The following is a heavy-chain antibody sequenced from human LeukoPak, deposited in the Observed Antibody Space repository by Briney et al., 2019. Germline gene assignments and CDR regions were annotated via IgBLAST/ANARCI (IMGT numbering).Heavy chain of an antibody. CDR2: IYPGDSDT. V-gene: IGHV5-51*01. CDR1: GYSFTSYC. Sequence: GESLKISCKGSGYSFTSYCIGWVRQMPGKGLEWMGIIYPGDSDTRYSPSFQGQVTISADKSISTAYLQWSSLKASDTAMYYCARRGGWTQGSYYYYIDVWGKGTTVTVSS. J-gene: IGHJ6*03. CDR3: ARRGGWTQGSYYYYIDV. D-gene: IGHD2-15*01.